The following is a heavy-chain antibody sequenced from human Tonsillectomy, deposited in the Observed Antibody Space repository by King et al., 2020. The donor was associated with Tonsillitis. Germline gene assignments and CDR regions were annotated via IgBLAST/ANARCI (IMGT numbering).Heavy chain of an antibody. CDR2: ISSNGGRT. CDR1: GFSFNNYV. D-gene: IGHD3-22*01. J-gene: IGHJ3*01. CDR3: VKEGSPDNSDTSGNHIQSGTFDV. Sequence: VQLVESGGGLVQPGGSLRLSCSGSGFSFNNYVMHWIRQAPGKGLEYVAAISSNGGRTHHADSVKGRFTISRDNSKNTLYLQMSSLRVEDTALYYCVKEGSPDNSDTSGNHIQSGTFDVWGQGTMVTVSS. V-gene: IGHV3-64D*06.